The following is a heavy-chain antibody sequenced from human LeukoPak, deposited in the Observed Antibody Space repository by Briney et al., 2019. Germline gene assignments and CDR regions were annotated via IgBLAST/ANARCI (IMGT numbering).Heavy chain of an antibody. CDR3: ARRQYFGPLDY. CDR1: GGTFSGYA. CDR2: IIPIFGTA. D-gene: IGHD3-9*01. J-gene: IGHJ4*02. V-gene: IGHV1-69*05. Sequence: SVKVSCKASGGTFSGYAISWVRQAPGQGLEWMGGIIPIFGTANYAQKFQGRVTITTDESTSTAYMELSSLRSEDTAVYYCARRQYFGPLDYWGQGTLVTVSS.